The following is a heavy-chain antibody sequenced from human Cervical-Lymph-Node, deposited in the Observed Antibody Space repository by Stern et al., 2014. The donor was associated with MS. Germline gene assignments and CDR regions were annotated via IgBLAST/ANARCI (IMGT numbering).Heavy chain of an antibody. D-gene: IGHD5-24*01. J-gene: IGHJ5*02. CDR2: INPSGGST. CDR1: GYTFTRYY. CDR3: ATGTDGYNRERAADR. Sequence: VQLVESGAEVKKPGASVEVSCKASGYTFTRYYFHWVRQAPGQGLEWMGIINPSGGSTTYAQKFQGRVTMTRDTSTSTVFMELSSLRSEDTAVYYCATGTDGYNRERAADRWGQGILVTVSS. V-gene: IGHV1-46*03.